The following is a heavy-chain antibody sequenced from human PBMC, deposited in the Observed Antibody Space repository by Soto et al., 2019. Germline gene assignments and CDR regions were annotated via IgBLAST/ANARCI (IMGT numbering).Heavy chain of an antibody. CDR2: IYYSGST. D-gene: IGHD2-15*01. Sequence: SETLSLTCTVSGGSISSYYWSWLGQPPGKGLEWIGHIYYSGSTNYNPSLKSRVTMSIDTSKNQFSLKLSSVTAADTAVYYCARDGLGYCSGGSCSAYNWFDPWGQGTLVTVSS. CDR3: ARDGLGYCSGGSCSAYNWFDP. V-gene: IGHV4-59*01. CDR1: GGSISSYY. J-gene: IGHJ5*02.